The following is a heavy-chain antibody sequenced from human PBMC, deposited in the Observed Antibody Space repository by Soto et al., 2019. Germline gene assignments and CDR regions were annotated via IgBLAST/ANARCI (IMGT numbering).Heavy chain of an antibody. D-gene: IGHD5-18*01. J-gene: IGHJ5*02. V-gene: IGHV1-69*13. CDR2: IIPIFGTA. CDR3: ARPRIKPKYNWFDP. Sequence: SVKVSCKASGGTFSSYAISWVRQAPGQGLEWMGGIIPIFGTANYAQKFQGRVTITADESTSTAYMELSSLRSEDTAVYYCARPRIKPKYNWFDPWGQGNLVTVSS. CDR1: GGTFSSYA.